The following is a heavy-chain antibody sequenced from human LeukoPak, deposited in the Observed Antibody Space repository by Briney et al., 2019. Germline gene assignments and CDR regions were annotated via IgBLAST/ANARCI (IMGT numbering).Heavy chain of an antibody. D-gene: IGHD3-10*01. Sequence: GGSLRLSCAASGLTFSSYGMNWVRQAPGKGLEWVSYISGSSSTIYYADSMKGRFTISRDNAKNSLYLQMNSLRAEDTSVYYCARVGGITLALAPSPFPDYNYYYMDVWGKGTTVTVSS. CDR3: ARVGGITLALAPSPFPDYNYYYMDV. J-gene: IGHJ6*03. V-gene: IGHV3-48*01. CDR2: ISGSSSTI. CDR1: GLTFSSYG.